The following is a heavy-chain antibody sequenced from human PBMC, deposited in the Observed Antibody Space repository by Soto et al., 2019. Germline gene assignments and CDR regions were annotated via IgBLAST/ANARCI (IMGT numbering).Heavy chain of an antibody. CDR2: IIPIFGTA. J-gene: IGHJ3*02. CDR1: GGTFSSYA. D-gene: IGHD2-2*01. V-gene: IGHV1-69*13. CDR3: ARAEVALVPAAIERAFDI. Sequence: VASVKVSCKASGGTFSSYAISWVRQAPGQGLEWMGGIIPIFGTANYAQKFQGRVTITADESTSTAYMELSSLRSEDTAVYYCARAEVALVPAAIERAFDIWGQGTMVTVSS.